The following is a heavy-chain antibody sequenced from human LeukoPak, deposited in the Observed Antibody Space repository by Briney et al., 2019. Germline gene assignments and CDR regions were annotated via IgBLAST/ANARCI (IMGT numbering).Heavy chain of an antibody. CDR3: AKVVHCSGGSCYSGAFDI. D-gene: IGHD2-15*01. J-gene: IGHJ3*02. Sequence: GGSLRLSCAASGFTFSSYGMSWVRQAPGKGLEWVSAISGSGGSTYYADSVKGRFTISRDNSKNTLYLQMNSLRAEDTAVYYCAKVVHCSGGSCYSGAFDIWGQGTMVTVSS. CDR1: GFTFSSYG. V-gene: IGHV3-23*01. CDR2: ISGSGGST.